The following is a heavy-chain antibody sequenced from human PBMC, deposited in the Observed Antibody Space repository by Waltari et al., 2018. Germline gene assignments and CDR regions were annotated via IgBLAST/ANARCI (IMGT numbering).Heavy chain of an antibody. CDR1: GFTFSSYA. J-gene: IGHJ4*02. V-gene: IGHV3-23*01. Sequence: EVQLLESGGGLVQPGGSLRLPCSASGFTFSSYAMSWVRQAPGKGLEWVSAISGSGGSTCYADSVKGRFTISRDNSKNTLYLQMNSLRAEDTAVYYCAKDSSSSSCFDYWGQGTLVTVSS. CDR2: ISGSGGST. CDR3: AKDSSSSSCFDY. D-gene: IGHD6-6*01.